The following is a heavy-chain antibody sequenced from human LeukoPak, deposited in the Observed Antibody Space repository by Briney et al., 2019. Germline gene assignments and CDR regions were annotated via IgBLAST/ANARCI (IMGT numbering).Heavy chain of an antibody. CDR1: GFTFSSYN. J-gene: IGHJ3*02. D-gene: IGHD3-3*01. CDR3: ARGSADYGFWSGHDAFDI. V-gene: IGHV3-21*01. CDR2: ISSSSSYI. Sequence: GGSLRLSCAASGFTFSSYNMNWVRQAPGKGLEWVSSISSSSSYIYYADSVKGRFTISRDNAKNSLYLQMNSLRAEDTAVYYCARGSADYGFWSGHDAFDIWGQGTMVTVSS.